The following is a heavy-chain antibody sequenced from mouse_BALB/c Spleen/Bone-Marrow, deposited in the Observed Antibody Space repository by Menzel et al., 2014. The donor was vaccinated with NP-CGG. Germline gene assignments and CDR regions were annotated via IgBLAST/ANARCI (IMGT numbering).Heavy chain of an antibody. CDR3: ARLSYYGRFAY. V-gene: IGHV4-1*02. D-gene: IGHD1-1*01. CDR1: GFDFSRYW. Sequence: EAHLVESGGGLVQPGGSLKLSCAASGFDFSRYWMSWVRQAPGKGLEWIGEINPDSSTINYTPSLKDKFIISRDNAKNTLYLQMSKVRSEDTALYYCARLSYYGRFAYWGQGTLVTVSA. J-gene: IGHJ3*01. CDR2: INPDSSTI.